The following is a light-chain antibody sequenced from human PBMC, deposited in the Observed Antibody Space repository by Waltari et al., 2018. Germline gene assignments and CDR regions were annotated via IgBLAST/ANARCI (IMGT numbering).Light chain of an antibody. CDR2: RNT. CDR1: NLNIGGNY. V-gene: IGLV1-47*01. Sequence: QSVLTPPPSMSGTPGQRVTISCSGSNLNIGGNYVYWYQQFPGMAPQLLIYRNTERPSGVPDRFSASKAGASASLAMSGLRSEDEADYHCAAWDDSLSGRVFGGGTKLTV. CDR3: AAWDDSLSGRV. J-gene: IGLJ2*01.